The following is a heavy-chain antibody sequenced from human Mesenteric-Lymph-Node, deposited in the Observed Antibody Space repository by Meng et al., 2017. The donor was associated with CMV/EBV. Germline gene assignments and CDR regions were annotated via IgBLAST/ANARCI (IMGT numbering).Heavy chain of an antibody. CDR3: ARGKFEQALDY. J-gene: IGHJ4*02. CDR2: ISGYNGDT. D-gene: IGHD3-10*01. CDR1: GYTFSNYG. V-gene: IGHV1-18*01. Sequence: ASVKVSCKASGYTFSNYGINWVRQAPGQGLEWMGWISGYNGDTNYAQKLQGRITMTTDTSTSTAYMELRSLRSDDTAVYYCARGKFEQALDYWGQGTLVTVSS.